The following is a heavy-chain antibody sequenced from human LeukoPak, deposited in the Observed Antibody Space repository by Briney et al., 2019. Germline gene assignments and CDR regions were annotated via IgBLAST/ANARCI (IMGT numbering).Heavy chain of an antibody. V-gene: IGHV3-30*18. Sequence: PRGTLRLSCAASGFTFSSYGTHWVRQAPGKGLEWVAVISFDGSTTYYAHSVKGRLPFSRDSSKNTLYLQMNSLRAEDTGVYYCAKPPPYYYNSSGYYSFDYWGQGTLVTVSS. CDR1: GFTFSSYG. J-gene: IGHJ4*02. D-gene: IGHD3-22*01. CDR3: AKPPPYYYNSSGYYSFDY. CDR2: ISFDGSTT.